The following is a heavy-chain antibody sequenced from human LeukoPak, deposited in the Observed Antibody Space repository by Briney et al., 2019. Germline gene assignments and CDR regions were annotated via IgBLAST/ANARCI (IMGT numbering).Heavy chain of an antibody. D-gene: IGHD3-22*01. Sequence: PGRSLRLSCAASGFTFSSYGMHWVRQAPGKGLEWVAVISYDGGNKSYADSVKGRFTISRDNSKNTLHLKMNSLRAEDTAVYYCAKDPGASYYDSSGYYPSSIDYWGQGTLVTVSS. CDR2: ISYDGGNK. V-gene: IGHV3-30*18. CDR3: AKDPGASYYDSSGYYPSSIDY. CDR1: GFTFSSYG. J-gene: IGHJ4*02.